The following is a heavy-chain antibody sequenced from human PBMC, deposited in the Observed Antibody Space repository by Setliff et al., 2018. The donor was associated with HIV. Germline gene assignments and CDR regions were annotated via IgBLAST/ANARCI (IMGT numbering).Heavy chain of an antibody. J-gene: IGHJ4*02. D-gene: IGHD5-18*01. V-gene: IGHV4-38-2*02. CDR1: GGSISSGNY. CDR3: ACLEYNYGYGFDY. CDR2: VYHSGST. Sequence: SETLSLTCTVSGGSISSGNYWGWIRQPPGKGLEWIGTVYHSGSTSYNPSLKSRLTISVDTSENQFSLKLSSVTAADTAVYYCACLEYNYGYGFDYWGQGTLVTVSS.